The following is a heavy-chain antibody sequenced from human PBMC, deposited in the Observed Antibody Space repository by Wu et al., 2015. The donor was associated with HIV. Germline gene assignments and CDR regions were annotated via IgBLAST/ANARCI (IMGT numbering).Heavy chain of an antibody. V-gene: IGHV1-2*02. D-gene: IGHD3-22*01. Sequence: QGQLVQSGAEVKKPGASVKVSCKASGYTLTDYYIHWMRQAPGQGLEWMGWINPNSGGTNYAQKFQGRVTMTRDTSISTVYLELSRLKLDDTAVYSCARVKMINAEDDALDIWGQGTKVTVXS. J-gene: IGHJ3*02. CDR3: ARVKMINAEDDALDI. CDR1: GYTLTDYY. CDR2: INPNSGGT.